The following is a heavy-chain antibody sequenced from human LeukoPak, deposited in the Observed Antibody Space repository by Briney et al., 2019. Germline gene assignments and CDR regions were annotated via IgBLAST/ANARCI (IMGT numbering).Heavy chain of an antibody. J-gene: IGHJ4*02. CDR3: ARDRSGYYDSSGYYHVFDY. D-gene: IGHD3-22*01. CDR1: GGSISSYY. V-gene: IGHV4-59*01. Sequence: SETLSLTCTVSGGSISSYYWSWIRQPPGKGLEWIGYIYYSGSTNYNPSLKSRVTISVDTSKNQFSLKLSSATAADTAVYYCARDRSGYYDSSGYYHVFDYWGQGTLVTVSS. CDR2: IYYSGST.